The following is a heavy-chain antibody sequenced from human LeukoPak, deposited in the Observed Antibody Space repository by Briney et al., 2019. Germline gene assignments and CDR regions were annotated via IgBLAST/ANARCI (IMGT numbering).Heavy chain of an antibody. D-gene: IGHD5-12*01. J-gene: IGHJ4*02. V-gene: IGHV3-23*01. CDR1: GFTFSSYA. Sequence: GGSLRLSCAASGFTFSSYAMSWVRQAPGKGLEWVSAISGSGGSTYYADSVKGRFTISRDNSKNTLYLQMNGLRAEDTAIYYCARDREWLRPQDYWGQGTLVTVSS. CDR3: ARDREWLRPQDY. CDR2: ISGSGGST.